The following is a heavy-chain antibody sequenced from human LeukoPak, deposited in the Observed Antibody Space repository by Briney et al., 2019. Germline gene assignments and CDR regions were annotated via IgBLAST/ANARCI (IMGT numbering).Heavy chain of an antibody. V-gene: IGHV4-4*02. J-gene: IGHJ3*02. D-gene: IGHD2-2*01. Sequence: SETLSLTCAVSGGSISSSNWWSGGRPPPGKGREWIGEIYHSGSTNYNPSLKSRVTISVDKSKNQFSLKLGSVTAADTAVYYCARDYCSSTSCPERSAFDIWGQGTMVTVSS. CDR1: GGSISSSNW. CDR3: ARDYCSSTSCPERSAFDI. CDR2: IYHSGST.